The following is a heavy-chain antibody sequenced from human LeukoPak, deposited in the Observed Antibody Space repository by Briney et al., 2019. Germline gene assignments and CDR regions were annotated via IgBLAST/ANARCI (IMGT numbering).Heavy chain of an antibody. D-gene: IGHD6-13*01. CDR3: ARDPVGIAAAGTLDY. Sequence: PGRSLRLSCAASGFTFSSYWMHWVRQAPGKGLVWVSRSNSDGRSTSHADSVKGRFTISRDNAKNTLFLQMNSLRAEDTAVYYCARDPVGIAAAGTLDYWGQGTLVTVSS. V-gene: IGHV3-74*01. CDR2: SNSDGRST. J-gene: IGHJ4*02. CDR1: GFTFSSYW.